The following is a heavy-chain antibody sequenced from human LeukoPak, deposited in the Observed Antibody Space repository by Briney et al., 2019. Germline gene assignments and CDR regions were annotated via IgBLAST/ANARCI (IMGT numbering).Heavy chain of an antibody. D-gene: IGHD6-13*01. CDR1: TXXXXG. CDR2: IWYDGSNK. J-gene: IGHJ5*02. V-gene: IGHV3-33*01. Sequence: TXXXXGMXWVRQAPGKGLEWVAVIWYDGSNKYYADSVKGRFTISRDNSKNTLYLQMNSLRAEDTAVYYCARQKLNWFDPWGQGTLVTVSS. CDR3: ARQKLNWFDP.